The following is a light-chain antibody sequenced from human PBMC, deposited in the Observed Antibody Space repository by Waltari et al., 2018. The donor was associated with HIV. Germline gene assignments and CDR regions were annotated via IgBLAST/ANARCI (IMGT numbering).Light chain of an antibody. Sequence: QSALTQPASVSGSPGQSISISCTGTSSDVGGYNAVSWYQQHPAKAPKLVILEVSNLPAGVANRFSGSKSGNRASLTISGRQAEDEAYYYCSSYTSSDTVVFGGGTKVTVL. V-gene: IGLV2-14*01. CDR1: SSDVGGYNA. CDR3: SSYTSSDTVV. CDR2: EVS. J-gene: IGLJ2*01.